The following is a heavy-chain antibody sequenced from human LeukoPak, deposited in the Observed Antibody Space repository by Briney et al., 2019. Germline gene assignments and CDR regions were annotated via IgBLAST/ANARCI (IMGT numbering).Heavy chain of an antibody. V-gene: IGHV3-53*05. Sequence: GGSLRLSCAASGSTVSSNYMSWVRQAPGKGLEWVSVIYSGGSIYYADSVKGRFTISRDNSKNTLYLQMNSLRAEDTAVYYCASSYPPILLWFGESLGYWGQGTLVTVSS. CDR2: IYSGGSI. D-gene: IGHD3-10*01. CDR1: GSTVSSNY. CDR3: ASSYPPILLWFGESLGY. J-gene: IGHJ4*02.